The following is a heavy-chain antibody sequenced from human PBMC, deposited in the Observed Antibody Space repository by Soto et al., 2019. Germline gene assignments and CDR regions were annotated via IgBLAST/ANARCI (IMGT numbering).Heavy chain of an antibody. CDR1: GGSISSGDHY. CDR2: IDNSGIT. D-gene: IGHD4-17*01. J-gene: IGHJ4*02. V-gene: IGHV4-31*03. Sequence: SETLSLTCTVSGGSISSGDHYWGWIRQHPERGLEWIGYIDNSGITYDNPSLKSRIAMSVDTSQNQFSLKLRSVTAADTAVYYCARNYGNYGHYFDSWGQGTLVPVSS. CDR3: ARNYGNYGHYFDS.